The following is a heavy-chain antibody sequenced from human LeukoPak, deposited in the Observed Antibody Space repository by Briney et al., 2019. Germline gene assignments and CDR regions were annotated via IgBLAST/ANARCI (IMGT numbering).Heavy chain of an antibody. CDR2: IIPILGIA. V-gene: IGHV1-69*04. D-gene: IGHD4-11*01. CDR3: ARDPGTTVTLYYYGMDV. Sequence: SVKVSCKASGGTFSSYAISWVRQAPGQGLEWMGRIIPILGIANYAQKFQGRVTITADKSTSTAYMELSSLRSEDTAVYYCARDPGTTVTLYYYGMDVWGQGTRSPSP. J-gene: IGHJ6*02. CDR1: GGTFSSYA.